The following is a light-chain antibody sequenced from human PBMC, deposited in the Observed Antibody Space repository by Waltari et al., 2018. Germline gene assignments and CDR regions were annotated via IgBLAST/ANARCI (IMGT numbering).Light chain of an antibody. Sequence: QSALTQPASVSGSPGQSITISCTGTNNDIGSYNLFSWYQHHPGKAPKVIIFEVNKRPSGVSNRFSGSKSGNTASLTVSGLHPEDEADYYCCSYAGTPRVVFGGGTKLTVL. CDR2: EVN. J-gene: IGLJ2*01. CDR1: NNDIGSYNL. V-gene: IGLV2-23*02. CDR3: CSYAGTPRVV.